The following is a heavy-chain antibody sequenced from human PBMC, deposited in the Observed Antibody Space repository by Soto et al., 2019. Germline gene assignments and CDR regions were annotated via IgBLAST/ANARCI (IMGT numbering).Heavy chain of an antibody. J-gene: IGHJ4*02. Sequence: QVQLQESGPGLVKPSQTLSLTCTVSGGSISSDDYYWSWIRQPPGKGLEWIGFMSYSGSTSYNASLKSRVTISVDTSKNQFSLNLNFVTAADTAVYYCATMGTPATRLYYFDNWGQGTLVTVSS. V-gene: IGHV4-30-4*01. CDR2: MSYSGST. CDR3: ATMGTPATRLYYFDN. D-gene: IGHD1-7*01. CDR1: GGSISSDDYY.